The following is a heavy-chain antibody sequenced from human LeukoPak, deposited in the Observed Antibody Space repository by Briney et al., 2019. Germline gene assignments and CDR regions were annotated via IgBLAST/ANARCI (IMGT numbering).Heavy chain of an antibody. CDR3: ARDGGPVTTDY. D-gene: IGHD4-17*01. CDR2: IYSGGST. Sequence: GGSLRLSCAASGFTVSSNYMSWVRQAPGKGLEWASVIYSGGSTYYADSVKGRFTISRDNSKNTLYLQMNSLRAEDTAVYYCARDGGPVTTDYWGQGTLVTVSS. J-gene: IGHJ4*02. V-gene: IGHV3-66*01. CDR1: GFTVSSNY.